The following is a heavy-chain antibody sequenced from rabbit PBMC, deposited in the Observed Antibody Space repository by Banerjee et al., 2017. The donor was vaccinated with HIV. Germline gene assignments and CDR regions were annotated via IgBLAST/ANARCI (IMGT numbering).Heavy chain of an antibody. V-gene: IGHV1S45*01. CDR2: VYAGDGNT. Sequence: QEQLVESGGGLVQPEGSLTLTCTASGFTISSRYYMCWVRQAPGKGLEWIACVYAGDGNTYYASWAKGRFTISKTSSITVTLQMTSLTAADTATYVCARGYYGLDLWGQGTLVTVS. J-gene: IGHJ6*01. CDR3: ARGYYGLDL. CDR1: GFTISSRYY.